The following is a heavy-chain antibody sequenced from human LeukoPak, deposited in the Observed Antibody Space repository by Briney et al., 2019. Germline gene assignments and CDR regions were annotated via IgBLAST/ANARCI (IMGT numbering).Heavy chain of an antibody. D-gene: IGHD6-19*01. Sequence: GASVKVSCKASGYTFTGYYMHWVRQAPGQGLEWKGRINPNSGGTNYAQKFQGRVTMTRDTSISTAYMELSRLRSDDTAVYYCARDRSAAVAGTQPDYYYYYGMDVWGQGTTVTVSS. CDR3: ARDRSAAVAGTQPDYYYYYGMDV. J-gene: IGHJ6*02. V-gene: IGHV1-2*06. CDR2: INPNSGGT. CDR1: GYTFTGYY.